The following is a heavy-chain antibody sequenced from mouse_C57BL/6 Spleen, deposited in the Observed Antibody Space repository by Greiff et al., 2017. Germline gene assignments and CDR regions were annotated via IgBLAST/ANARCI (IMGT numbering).Heavy chain of an antibody. V-gene: IGHV5-9-1*02. CDR1: GFTFSSYA. CDR3: TRDNCGSSYGYFDV. CDR2: ISSGGDYI. Sequence: EVMLVESGEGLVKPGGSLKLSCAASGFTFSSYAMSWVRQTPEKRLEWVAYISSGGDYIYYADTVKGRFTISRDNARNTLYLQMSSLKSEDTAMYYCTRDNCGSSYGYFDVWGTGTTVTVSS. J-gene: IGHJ1*03. D-gene: IGHD1-1*01.